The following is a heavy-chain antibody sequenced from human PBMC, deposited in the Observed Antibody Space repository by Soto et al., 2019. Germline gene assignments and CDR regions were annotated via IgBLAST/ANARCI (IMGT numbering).Heavy chain of an antibody. CDR3: ARDGTVTTDYGMDV. CDR2: ISSSSSYI. J-gene: IGHJ6*02. V-gene: IGHV3-21*01. CDR1: GFTFSSYS. D-gene: IGHD4-4*01. Sequence: GGSLRLSCAASGFTFSSYSMNWVRQAPGKGLEWVSSISSSSSYIYYADSVKGRFTISRDNAKNSLYLQMNSLRAEDTAVYYCARDGTVTTDYGMDVWGQGTTVTVSS.